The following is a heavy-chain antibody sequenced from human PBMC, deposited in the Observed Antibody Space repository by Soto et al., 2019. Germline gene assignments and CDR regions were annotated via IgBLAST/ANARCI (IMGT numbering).Heavy chain of an antibody. Sequence: EASVKVSCKASGGTFSSYTISWVRQAPGQGLEWMGRIIPILGIANYAQKFQGRVTITADKSTSTAYMELSSLRSEDTAVYYCAKVRPLRDCTSTSCLGAFDIWGQGTMVTVSS. D-gene: IGHD2-2*01. J-gene: IGHJ3*02. V-gene: IGHV1-69*02. CDR3: AKVRPLRDCTSTSCLGAFDI. CDR1: GGTFSSYT. CDR2: IIPILGIA.